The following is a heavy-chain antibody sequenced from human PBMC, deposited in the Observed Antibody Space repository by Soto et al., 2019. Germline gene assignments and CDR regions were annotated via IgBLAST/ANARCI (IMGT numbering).Heavy chain of an antibody. D-gene: IGHD6-6*01. CDR3: ARALRIAARPASYYYYGMDV. Sequence: ASVKVSCKASGYTFTGYYMHWVRQAPGQGLEWMGWINPNSGGTNYAQKFQGRVTMTRDTSISTAYMELSRLRSDDTAVYYCARALRIAARPASYYYYGMDVWGQGTTVTVSS. CDR1: GYTFTGYY. V-gene: IGHV1-2*02. J-gene: IGHJ6*02. CDR2: INPNSGGT.